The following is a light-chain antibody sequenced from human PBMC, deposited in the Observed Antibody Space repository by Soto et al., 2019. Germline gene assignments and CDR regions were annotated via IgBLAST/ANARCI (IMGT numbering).Light chain of an antibody. CDR2: DTS. CDR3: QQYVTYPWT. Sequence: EAVLTQSQGTLSLSPGERATVSCRASQSVGGSSLAWYQQRPGQAPRLLIYDTSKRATGIPDRFSGSGSGTDFTLTISRLEPEDFAVYYCQQYVTYPWTFGQGTIVDVK. J-gene: IGKJ1*01. CDR1: QSVGGSS. V-gene: IGKV3-20*01.